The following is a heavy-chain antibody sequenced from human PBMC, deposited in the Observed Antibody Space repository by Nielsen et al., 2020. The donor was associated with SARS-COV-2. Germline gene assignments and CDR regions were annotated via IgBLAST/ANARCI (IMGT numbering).Heavy chain of an antibody. D-gene: IGHD3-22*01. J-gene: IGHJ4*02. CDR2: IFPSDSET. Sequence: GGSLRLSCKASGYSFTTYWIGWVRQVPGKGLEWMGIIFPSDSETRYSPSFQGQVTISADKSISTAYLQWSSLKASDTAMYYCARRQYYDSSGYPYWGQGTLVTVSS. CDR3: ARRQYYDSSGYPY. CDR1: GYSFTTYW. V-gene: IGHV5-51*01.